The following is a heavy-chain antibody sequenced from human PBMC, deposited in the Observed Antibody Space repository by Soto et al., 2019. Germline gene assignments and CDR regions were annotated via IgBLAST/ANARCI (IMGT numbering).Heavy chain of an antibody. D-gene: IGHD1-1*01. Sequence: QVQLVQSGAEVKKPGSSVKVSCKASGGTFRSYVTSWVRQAPGQGLEWLGGIIPMYGTTYYAQTFQGRVTISADEATSTAFLELSSLRSEDTAVYYCARIGTLDWIDDYWGQGTLVTGSS. CDR2: IIPMYGTT. CDR3: ARIGTLDWIDDY. V-gene: IGHV1-69*12. J-gene: IGHJ4*02. CDR1: GGTFRSYV.